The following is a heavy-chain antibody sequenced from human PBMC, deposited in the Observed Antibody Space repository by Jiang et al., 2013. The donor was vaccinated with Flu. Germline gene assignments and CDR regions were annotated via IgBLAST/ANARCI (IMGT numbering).Heavy chain of an antibody. V-gene: IGHV4-39*01. CDR2: IYYSGST. J-gene: IGHJ4*02. CDR1: GGSISSTSYY. D-gene: IGHD3-22*01. CDR3: SSSYDSSGYYLPFDY. Sequence: LLKPSETLSLTCAVSGGSISSTSYYWGWIRQPPGKGLEWIGTIYYSGSTFYNPSLRSRVTTSVDTSKNQFSLKLSSVTAADTAVYYCSSSYDSSGYYLPFDYWGQGTLVTVSS.